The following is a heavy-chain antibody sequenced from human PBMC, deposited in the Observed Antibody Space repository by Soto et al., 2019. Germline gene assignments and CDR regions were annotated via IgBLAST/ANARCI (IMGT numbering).Heavy chain of an antibody. D-gene: IGHD3-3*01. Sequence: GGSLRLSCAASGFTFSNSAMSWVRQAPGKGLEWVSGISESGDRMYYTDSVKGRFTISRDNSKNTLYLQMNSLRTEDTAVYYCASRITIFGVVTDGWFDPWGQGTLVTSPQ. CDR2: ISESGDRM. J-gene: IGHJ5*02. CDR1: GFTFSNSA. V-gene: IGHV3-23*01. CDR3: ASRITIFGVVTDGWFDP.